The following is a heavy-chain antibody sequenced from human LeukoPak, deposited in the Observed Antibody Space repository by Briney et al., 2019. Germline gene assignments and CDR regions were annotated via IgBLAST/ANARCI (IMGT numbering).Heavy chain of an antibody. D-gene: IGHD3-16*01. V-gene: IGHV1-46*01. CDR2: INPSGGST. J-gene: IGHJ6*02. Sequence: ASVKVSCKASGGTFSSYAISWVRQAPGQGLEWMGMINPSGGSTVYAQKFQGRVTMTRDTSTSTVDMELSSLRSDDTAVYYCARSVFGGLDGMDVWGQGTMVTVSS. CDR1: GGTFSSYA. CDR3: ARSVFGGLDGMDV.